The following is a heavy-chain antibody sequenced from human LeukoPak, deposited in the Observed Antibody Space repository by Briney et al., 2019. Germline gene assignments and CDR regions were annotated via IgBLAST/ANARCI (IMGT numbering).Heavy chain of an antibody. CDR3: ARNVGSRYHYYYYMDV. CDR2: IYTSGST. D-gene: IGHD1-26*01. CDR1: GGSVKTFY. J-gene: IGHJ6*03. V-gene: IGHV4-4*07. Sequence: SETLSLTCTGSGGSVKTFYWSWVRPPAGKGLEWIGRIYTSGSTNYNPSLKRRVAISVDTSKNQFSLKLSSVTAADTAVYYCARNVGSRYHYYYYMDVWGKGTAVTVSS.